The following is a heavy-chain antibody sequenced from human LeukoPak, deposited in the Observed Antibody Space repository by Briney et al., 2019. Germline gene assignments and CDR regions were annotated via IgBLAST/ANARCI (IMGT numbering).Heavy chain of an antibody. CDR3: AKAPYGDYEIAWFDP. CDR1: GFTFSSYA. J-gene: IGHJ5*02. D-gene: IGHD4-17*01. CDR2: ISGSCGST. Sequence: SGGSLRLSCAASGFTFSSYAMSWVRQAPGKGLEWVSAISGSCGSTYYADSVKGRFTISRDNSKNTLYLQMNSLRAEDTAVYYCAKAPYGDYEIAWFDPWGQGTLVTVSS. V-gene: IGHV3-23*01.